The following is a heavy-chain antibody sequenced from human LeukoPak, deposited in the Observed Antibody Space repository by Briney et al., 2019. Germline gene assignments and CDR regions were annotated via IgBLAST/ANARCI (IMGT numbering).Heavy chain of an antibody. Sequence: PGGSLRLSCAASGFTFSSYAMSWVRQAPGKGLEWVSTISGSGVSTYYSDSVKGRFTISRDNSKNTLYLQMNSLRAEDTAVYYCAKDQIAYSSGRRYDAFDIWGQGTMVTVSS. CDR1: GFTFSSYA. D-gene: IGHD6-19*01. J-gene: IGHJ3*02. V-gene: IGHV3-23*01. CDR2: ISGSGVST. CDR3: AKDQIAYSSGRRYDAFDI.